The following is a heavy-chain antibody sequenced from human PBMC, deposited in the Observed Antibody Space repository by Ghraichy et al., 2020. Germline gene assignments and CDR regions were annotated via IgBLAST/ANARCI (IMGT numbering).Heavy chain of an antibody. CDR1: GGSISSYY. J-gene: IGHJ5*02. CDR2: IYHSAST. D-gene: IGHD2-2*01. V-gene: IGHV4-59*01. CDR3: ARGSSVVVPAPIWVTGTTAGWFDP. Sequence: SETLSLTCTVSGGSISSYYWSWIRQPPGKGLEWIGNIYHSASTNSNPSLKSRVTISVDTSKNQFSLKLNSVTAADTAVYYCARGSSVVVPAPIWVTGTTAGWFDPWGQGTLVTVSS.